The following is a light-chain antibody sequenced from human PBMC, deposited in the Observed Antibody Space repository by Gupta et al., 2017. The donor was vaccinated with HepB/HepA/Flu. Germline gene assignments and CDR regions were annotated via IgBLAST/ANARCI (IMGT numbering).Light chain of an antibody. CDR1: QSVGSS. CDR2: GAS. J-gene: IGKJ2*04. CDR3: LQRSSWCS. V-gene: IGKV3-11*01. Sequence: EIVLTQSPATLPLSPGERATLSCRASQSVGSSLAWYQQKPGQTPRLLIYGASNRAAGIPARFSGSGSGTDFTLTISSLEPEDCAVYYCLQRSSWCSFGQGTKLEIK.